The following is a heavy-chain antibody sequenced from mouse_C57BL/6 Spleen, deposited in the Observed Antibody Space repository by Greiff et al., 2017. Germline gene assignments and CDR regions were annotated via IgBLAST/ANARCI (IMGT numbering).Heavy chain of an antibody. D-gene: IGHD1-1*01. CDR2: INPSNGGT. Sequence: QVQLQQSGTELVKPGASVKLSCKASGYTFTSYWMHWVKQRPGQGLEWIGNINPSNGGTNYNEKFKSKATLTVDKSSSTADMQLSSLTSEDSAVDYYARRGITTVVESYYAMDDWGQGTSVTVSS. CDR3: ARRGITTVVESYYAMDD. V-gene: IGHV1-53*01. J-gene: IGHJ4*01. CDR1: GYTFTSYW.